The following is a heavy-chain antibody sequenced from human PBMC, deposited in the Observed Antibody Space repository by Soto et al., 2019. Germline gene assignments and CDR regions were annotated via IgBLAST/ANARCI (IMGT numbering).Heavy chain of an antibody. CDR3: ARDYYGAGSQYYYYGMEV. D-gene: IGHD3-10*01. V-gene: IGHV4-31*03. CDR1: GDSITSGGSY. J-gene: IGHJ6*02. CDR2: IYHSGGA. Sequence: PSETLSLTCTVSGDSITSGGSYWSWLRRPPGKGLEWLGYIYHSGGASYNPSLRGRAVISIDTSKNQFSLRLNAVTAADTATYYCARDYYGAGSQYYYYGMEVWGQGTTVTVSS.